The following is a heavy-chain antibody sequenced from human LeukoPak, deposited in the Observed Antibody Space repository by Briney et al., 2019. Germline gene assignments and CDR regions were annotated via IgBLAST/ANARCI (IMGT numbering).Heavy chain of an antibody. J-gene: IGHJ4*02. Sequence: GGSLRLSCAASGFTFSSYAMSWVRQAPGKGLEWVSSISSSSSYIYYADSVKGRFTISRDNAKNSLYLQMNSPRAEDTAVYYCARADTAMDNYYFDYWGQGTLVTVSS. CDR1: GFTFSSYA. D-gene: IGHD5-18*01. CDR2: ISSSSSYI. CDR3: ARADTAMDNYYFDY. V-gene: IGHV3-21*03.